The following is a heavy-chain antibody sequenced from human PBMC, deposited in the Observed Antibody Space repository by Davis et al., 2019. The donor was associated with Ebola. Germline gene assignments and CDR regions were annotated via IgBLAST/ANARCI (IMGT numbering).Heavy chain of an antibody. J-gene: IGHJ6*04. Sequence: GESLKISCAASGFTFSSYSMNWVRQAPGKGLEWVAVISYDGSNKYYADSVKGRFTISRDNSKNTLYLQMNSLRAEDTAVYYCARDLSQYSSSADVWGKGTTVTVSS. V-gene: IGHV3-30*03. CDR2: ISYDGSNK. CDR3: ARDLSQYSSSADV. D-gene: IGHD6-6*01. CDR1: GFTFSSYS.